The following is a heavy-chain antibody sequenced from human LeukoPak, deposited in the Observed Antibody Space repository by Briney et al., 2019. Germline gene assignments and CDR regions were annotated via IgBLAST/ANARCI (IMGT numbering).Heavy chain of an antibody. D-gene: IGHD4/OR15-4a*01. CDR2: ISWNSGSI. J-gene: IGHJ4*02. V-gene: IGHV3-9*03. CDR1: GFTFDDYA. Sequence: GRSLRLSCAASGFTFDDYAMHWVRQAPGKGLEWVSGISWNSGSIGYADSVKGRFTISRDSAKNSLYLQMNSLRAEDMALYYCAKGGPTVPTLPFDYWGQGTLVTVSS. CDR3: AKGGPTVPTLPFDY.